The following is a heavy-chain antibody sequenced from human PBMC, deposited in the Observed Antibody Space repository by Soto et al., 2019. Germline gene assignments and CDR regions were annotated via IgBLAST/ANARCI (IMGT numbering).Heavy chain of an antibody. D-gene: IGHD3-3*02. V-gene: IGHV1-2*02. CDR3: ARDTETLGPRANDALDI. Sequence: QVQLVQSGAEVKKLGASVKVSCKASGYTFTGHQIHWVRQAPGQGLEWVGWINPNTGDTNYSQNFQGRVSITRDTSASTVCMELTGLTSEDTAVYYCARDTETLGPRANDALDIWGQGTMVTVSS. J-gene: IGHJ3*02. CDR1: GYTFTGHQ. CDR2: INPNTGDT.